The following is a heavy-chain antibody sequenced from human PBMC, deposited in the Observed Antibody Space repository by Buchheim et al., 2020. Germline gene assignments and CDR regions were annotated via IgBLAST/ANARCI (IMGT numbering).Heavy chain of an antibody. CDR2: IYGNDDP. V-gene: IGHV3-66*01. Sequence: EEKLVESGGGLVQPGGSLRLSCAASGFSVSSNYMNWVRQPPGKGLEWVSLIYGNDDPKYTDSAKGRFTISRDDSQNIVFLHMNILRVEDTAVYYCASDTSSPARADWWGRGTL. CDR3: ASDTSSPARADW. J-gene: IGHJ4*02. CDR1: GFSVSSNY. D-gene: IGHD3/OR15-3a*01.